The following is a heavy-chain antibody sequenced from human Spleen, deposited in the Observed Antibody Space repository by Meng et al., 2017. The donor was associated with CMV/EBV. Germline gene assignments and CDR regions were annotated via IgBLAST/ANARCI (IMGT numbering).Heavy chain of an antibody. CDR3: ARGLNDFWSGYGMDV. CDR1: GFTFSSYW. J-gene: IGHJ6*02. V-gene: IGHV3-74*01. Sequence: GESLKISCAASGFTFSSYWMHWVRQAPGKGLVWVSRINSDGSSTSYADSVKGRFTISRDNAKNTLYLQMNSLRAEDTAVYYCARGLNDFWSGYGMDVWGQGTTVTVSS. CDR2: INSDGSST. D-gene: IGHD3-3*01.